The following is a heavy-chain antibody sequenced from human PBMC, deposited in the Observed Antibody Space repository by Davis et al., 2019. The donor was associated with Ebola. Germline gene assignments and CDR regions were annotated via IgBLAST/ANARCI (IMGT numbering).Heavy chain of an antibody. CDR1: GGTFSSYA. CDR2: IIPIFGTA. V-gene: IGHV1-69*13. J-gene: IGHJ1*01. D-gene: IGHD2-2*01. CDR3: AIVVVPAATPWAEYFQH. Sequence: SVKVSCKASGGTFSSYAISWVRQAPGQGLEWMGGIIPIFGTANYAQKFQGRVTITADESTSTAYMELSSLRSEDTAVYYCAIVVVPAATPWAEYFQHWGQGTLVTVSS.